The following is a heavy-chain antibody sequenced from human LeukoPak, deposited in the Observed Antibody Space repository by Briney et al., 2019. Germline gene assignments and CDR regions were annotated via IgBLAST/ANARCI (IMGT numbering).Heavy chain of an antibody. D-gene: IGHD4-17*01. V-gene: IGHV1-2*04. CDR2: INPNSGGT. CDR1: GYTFTGYY. Sequence: ASVKISCTASGYTFTGYYMHSVRQAPGHGLEWVGWINPNSGGTNYAQKFQGWVTMTRDTSISTTYMELSRLRSDDTAVYYCARDYGDYKFDYWGQGTLVTVSS. J-gene: IGHJ4*02. CDR3: ARDYGDYKFDY.